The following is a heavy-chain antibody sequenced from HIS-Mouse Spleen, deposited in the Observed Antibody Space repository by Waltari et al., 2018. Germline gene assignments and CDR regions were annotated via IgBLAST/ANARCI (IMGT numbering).Heavy chain of an antibody. V-gene: IGHV4-34*01. J-gene: IGHJ4*02. CDR1: GGYLSGYY. D-gene: IGHD1-7*01. CDR2: INHSEST. CDR3: AGYNWNYGTDY. Sequence: QVQLQQWGAGLLKPSETLSLTCAVSGGYLSGYYWSWIPPPPGKGLEWIGEINHSESTNYNPSLKSRVTISVDTSKNQFSLKLSSVTAADTAVYYCAGYNWNYGTDYWGQGTLVTVSS.